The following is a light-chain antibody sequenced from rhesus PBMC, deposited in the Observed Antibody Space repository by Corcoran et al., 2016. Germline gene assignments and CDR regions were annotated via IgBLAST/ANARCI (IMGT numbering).Light chain of an antibody. CDR2: DAS. Sequence: DIQLTQSPSSLSASVGDRVTITCRASQGISSYLAWYQQKPGNAPKLLFYDASNLQSGVPSRFSGSGSGTDFTLNISSLQPEDFAVYYCQQRNSYPLTFGGGTKVEIK. CDR3: QQRNSYPLT. J-gene: IGKJ4*01. CDR1: QGISSY. V-gene: IGKV1-38*01.